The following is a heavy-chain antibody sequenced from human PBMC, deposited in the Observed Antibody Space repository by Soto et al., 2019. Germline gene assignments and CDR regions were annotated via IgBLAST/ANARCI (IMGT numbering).Heavy chain of an antibody. CDR3: ARGDETGTPLSYYYYGMDV. D-gene: IGHD1-1*01. V-gene: IGHV4-31*03. CDR1: GGSISSGGYY. J-gene: IGHJ6*02. Sequence: SETLSLTCTVSGGSISSGGYYWSWIRQHPGKGLGWIGYIYYSGSTYYNPSLKSRVTISVDTSKNQFSLKLSSVTAADTAVYYCARGDETGTPLSYYYYGMDVWGQGTTVTVSS. CDR2: IYYSGST.